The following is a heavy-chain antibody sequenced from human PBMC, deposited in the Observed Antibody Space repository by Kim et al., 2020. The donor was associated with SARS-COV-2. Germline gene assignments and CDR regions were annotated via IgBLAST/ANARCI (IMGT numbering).Heavy chain of an antibody. V-gene: IGHV4-4*02. CDR1: GGSISSSNW. D-gene: IGHD1-7*01. Sequence: SETLSLTCAVSGGSISSSNWWSWVRQPPGKGLEWIGEIYHSGSTNYNPSLKSRVTISVDKSKNQFSLKLSSVTAADTAVYYCATLPGDELGDGMDVWGQGTTVTVSS. CDR3: ATLPGDELGDGMDV. J-gene: IGHJ6*02. CDR2: IYHSGST.